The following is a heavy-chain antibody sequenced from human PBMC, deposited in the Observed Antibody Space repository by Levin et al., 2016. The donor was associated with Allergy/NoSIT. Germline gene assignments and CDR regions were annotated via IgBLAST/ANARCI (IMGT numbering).Heavy chain of an antibody. D-gene: IGHD3-22*01. CDR1: GFTFSDYY. V-gene: IGHV3-11*05. CDR2: ISSSSSYT. CDR3: ARDQSGGSSGPPYYFDY. Sequence: GESLKISCAASGFTFSDYYMSWIRQAPGKGLEWVSYISSSSSYTNYADSVKGRFTISRDNAKNSLYLQMNSLRAEDTAVYYCARDQSGGSSGPPYYFDYWGQGTLVTVSS. J-gene: IGHJ4*02.